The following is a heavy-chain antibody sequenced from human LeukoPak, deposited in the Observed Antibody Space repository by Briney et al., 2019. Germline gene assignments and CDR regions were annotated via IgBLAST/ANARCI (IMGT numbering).Heavy chain of an antibody. V-gene: IGHV3-21*04. Sequence: PGGSLRLSCAASGFTFSSHYMNWVRQAPGKGLEWVSSITSSSSDIFYADSVKGRFSISRDNAKNSLYLKMNSLRAEDTAVYYCANDGAYYDINTYAFDIWGQGTMVTVSS. J-gene: IGHJ3*02. CDR3: ANDGAYYDINTYAFDI. CDR1: GFTFSSHY. D-gene: IGHD3-22*01. CDR2: ITSSSSDI.